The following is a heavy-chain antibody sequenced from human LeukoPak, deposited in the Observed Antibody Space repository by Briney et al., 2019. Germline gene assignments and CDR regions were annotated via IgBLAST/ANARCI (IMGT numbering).Heavy chain of an antibody. Sequence: PGGSLRLSCAASGFTFSSYAMHWVRQAPGKGLEWVAVISYDGSNKYYADSVKGRFTISRDNSKNTLYLQMNSLRAEDTAVYYCARGKEMATISDYWGQGTLVTVSS. CDR3: ARGKEMATISDY. J-gene: IGHJ4*02. CDR2: ISYDGSNK. D-gene: IGHD5-24*01. CDR1: GFTFSSYA. V-gene: IGHV3-30-3*01.